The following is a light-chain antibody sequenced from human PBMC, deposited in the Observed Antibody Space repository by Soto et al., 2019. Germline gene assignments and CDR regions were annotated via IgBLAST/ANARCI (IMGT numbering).Light chain of an antibody. CDR2: GAS. V-gene: IGKV3-15*01. CDR1: QSVSSN. J-gene: IGKJ4*01. Sequence: EIVMTQSPATLCVSPGERATLSCRASQSVSSNLAWYQQKPGQAPRLLIYGASTRATGIAARFSGSGSGTEFTRTISSLQSEDFAVYYCQQYNNWPPLTFGGGTKVEIK. CDR3: QQYNNWPPLT.